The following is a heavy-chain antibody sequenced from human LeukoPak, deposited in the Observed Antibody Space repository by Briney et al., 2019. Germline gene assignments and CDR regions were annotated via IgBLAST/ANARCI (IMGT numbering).Heavy chain of an antibody. Sequence: GGSLRLSCAATGFTFSNYAIHWGREAPGKGLEWGAFISDDGRRQHYADSVKGRFTISRDNPKNTLTLKMNTLRDEDTAVYYCVKDRTVSYPLDYWGQGTLVSVSS. CDR2: ISDDGRRQ. CDR1: GFTFSNYA. V-gene: IGHV3-30*04. D-gene: IGHD3-10*01. CDR3: VKDRTVSYPLDY. J-gene: IGHJ4*02.